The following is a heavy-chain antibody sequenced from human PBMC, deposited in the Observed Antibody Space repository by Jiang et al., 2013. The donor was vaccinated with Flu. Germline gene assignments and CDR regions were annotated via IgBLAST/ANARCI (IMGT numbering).Heavy chain of an antibody. D-gene: IGHD4-17*01. Sequence: VQLVESGGGLVQPGGSLRLSCAASGFTFSSYWMSWVRQAPGKGLEWVANIKQDGSEKYYVDSVKGRFTISRDNAKNSLYLQMNSLRAEDTAVYYCTRPTTVTTLFYYYYGMDVWGTGPRSPSPQ. J-gene: IGHJ6*01. CDR3: TRPTTVTTLFYYYYGMDV. V-gene: IGHV3-7*03. CDR1: GFTFSSYW. CDR2: IKQDGSEK.